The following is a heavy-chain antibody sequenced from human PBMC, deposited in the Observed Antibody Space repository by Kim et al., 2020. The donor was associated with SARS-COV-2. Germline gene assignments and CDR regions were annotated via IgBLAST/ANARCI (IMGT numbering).Heavy chain of an antibody. Sequence: ATAYAASVKGRFTISRDDSKNTAYLQMNSLKTEDTAVYYCTRQDYGDYPYWGQGTLVTVSS. CDR2: AT. CDR3: TRQDYGDYPY. J-gene: IGHJ4*02. D-gene: IGHD4-17*01. V-gene: IGHV3-73*01.